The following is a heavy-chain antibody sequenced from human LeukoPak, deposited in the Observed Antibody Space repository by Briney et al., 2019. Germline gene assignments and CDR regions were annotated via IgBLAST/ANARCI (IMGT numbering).Heavy chain of an antibody. Sequence: SQTLSLTCTVSVDSFVSGRDYWSRIPQHPGKGLEWIGYINHSGRTYHNPSLKSRLSMSVDTSMNQFSLNLTSVTAADTAVYYCARGNCIYDCYDDYWGQGTLVTVSP. D-gene: IGHD2-21*02. CDR1: VDSFVSGRDY. CDR3: ARGNCIYDCYDDY. J-gene: IGHJ4*02. V-gene: IGHV4-31*03. CDR2: INHSGRT.